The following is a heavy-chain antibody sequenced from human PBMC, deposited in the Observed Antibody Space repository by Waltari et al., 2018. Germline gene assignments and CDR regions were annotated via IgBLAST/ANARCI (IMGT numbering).Heavy chain of an antibody. V-gene: IGHV4-59*01. Sequence: QVQLQESGPGLVKPSETLSLTCTVSGGSISSYYWSWIRQPPGKGLEWIGYIYYSGSTNYNPSLKSRVTISVDTSKNQFSLKLSSVTAADTAVYYCARVEGYCSGGSCYWGFFDYWGQGTLVTVSS. CDR2: IYYSGST. D-gene: IGHD2-15*01. J-gene: IGHJ4*02. CDR3: ARVEGYCSGGSCYWGFFDY. CDR1: GGSISSYY.